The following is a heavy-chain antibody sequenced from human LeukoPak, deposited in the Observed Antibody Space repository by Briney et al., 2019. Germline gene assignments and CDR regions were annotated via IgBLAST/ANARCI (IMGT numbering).Heavy chain of an antibody. Sequence: PGGSLRLSCAASGFTFSSYEMNWVRQAPGKGLEWVSYISSTGSTIYYADSVKGRFTISRDNAKNSLYLHMNSLRAEDTAVYYCSRSYYGSGKGYFQDSGQGTLITVSS. CDR2: ISSTGSTI. D-gene: IGHD3-10*01. CDR1: GFTFSSYE. V-gene: IGHV3-48*03. CDR3: SRSYYGSGKGYFQD. J-gene: IGHJ1*01.